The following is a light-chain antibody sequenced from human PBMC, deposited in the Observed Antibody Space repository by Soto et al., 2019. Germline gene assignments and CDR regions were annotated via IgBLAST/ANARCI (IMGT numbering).Light chain of an antibody. Sequence: DIQMTQSPSTLSASVGDRVTITCRASQSSSSWLAWYQQKPGKAPKLLIYDASSLESGVPSRFSGSGSGTEFTLTISSLQPDDFATYYCQQYNSYLYTFGQGTKLEI. V-gene: IGKV1-5*01. CDR3: QQYNSYLYT. CDR2: DAS. CDR1: QSSSSW. J-gene: IGKJ2*01.